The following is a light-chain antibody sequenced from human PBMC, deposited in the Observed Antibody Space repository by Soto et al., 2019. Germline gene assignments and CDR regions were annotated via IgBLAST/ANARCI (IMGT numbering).Light chain of an antibody. CDR3: CSYAGYSTFVV. CDR1: SSDFGDDKY. V-gene: IGLV2-23*02. Sequence: QSVLTQPASVSGSPGQSITVSCTGSSSDFGDDKYVSWYQQQPGKGPNLLIYGVNSRPSGISNRFSGSKSGNTASLTISGLQAEDEADYYCCSYAGYSTFVVFGGGTKLTVL. J-gene: IGLJ2*01. CDR2: GVN.